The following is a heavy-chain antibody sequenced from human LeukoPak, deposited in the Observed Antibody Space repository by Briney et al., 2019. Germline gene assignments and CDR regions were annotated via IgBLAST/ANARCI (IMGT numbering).Heavy chain of an antibody. CDR1: VGSISSGNW. CDR2: VYHNGTP. CDR3: ARVAMAENYYDSSGYFDY. V-gene: IGHV4-4*02. D-gene: IGHD3-22*01. Sequence: PSETLSLTCAVSVGSISSGNWWSWVRQSPGKGLEWIGEVYHNGTPNYNPSPKSRVTISADTFKNHFSLKLTSVTAADTAVYYCARVAMAENYYDSSGYFDYWGQGTLVTVSS. J-gene: IGHJ4*02.